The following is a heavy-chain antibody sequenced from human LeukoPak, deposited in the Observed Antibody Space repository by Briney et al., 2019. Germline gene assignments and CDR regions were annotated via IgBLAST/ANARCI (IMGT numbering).Heavy chain of an antibody. J-gene: IGHJ3*02. CDR2: INHSGST. Sequence: GSLRLSCAASGFTFSSYWMSWIRQPPGKGLEWIGEINHSGSTNYNPSLKSRVTISVDTSKNQFSLKLSSVAAADTAVYYCARDGTAMGWAADAFDTWGQGTMVTVSS. CDR1: GFTFSSYW. V-gene: IGHV4-34*01. D-gene: IGHD5-18*01. CDR3: ARDGTAMGWAADAFDT.